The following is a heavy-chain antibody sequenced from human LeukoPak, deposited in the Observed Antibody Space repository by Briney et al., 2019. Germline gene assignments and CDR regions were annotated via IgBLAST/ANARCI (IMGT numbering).Heavy chain of an antibody. CDR3: ARRGHYDSSGYELGYAFDI. CDR1: GFTFNTYA. V-gene: IGHV3-23*01. CDR2: ISGSGGST. Sequence: TGGSLRLSCAASGFTFNTYAMRWVRQAPGKGLEWVSGISGSGGSTYYADSVKGRFTISRDNSKNTLSLQMNSLRAEDTAVYYCARRGHYDSSGYELGYAFDIWGQGTMVTVSS. J-gene: IGHJ3*02. D-gene: IGHD3-22*01.